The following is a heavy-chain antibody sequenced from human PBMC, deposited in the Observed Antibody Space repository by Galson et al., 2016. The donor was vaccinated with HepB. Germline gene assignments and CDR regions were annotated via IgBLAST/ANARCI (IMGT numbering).Heavy chain of an antibody. CDR2: IIRMFGTV. D-gene: IGHD5-12*01. CDR1: GGIFSSYA. V-gene: IGHV1-69*13. Sequence: SVKVPCKASGGIFSSYAMSWVRLAPGHGLEWMGGIIRMFGTVNYARKFQGRVTISADDSASTVYMELSGLRSDDTAVYYCARSQIVATFTGFAYWGQGTRVTVSP. J-gene: IGHJ4*02. CDR3: ARSQIVATFTGFAY.